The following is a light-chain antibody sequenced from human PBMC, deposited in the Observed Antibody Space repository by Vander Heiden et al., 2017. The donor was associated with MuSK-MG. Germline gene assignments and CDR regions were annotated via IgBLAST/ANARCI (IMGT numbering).Light chain of an antibody. Sequence: DIQMTQSPSSLSASVGDRVTITCRASQSISSSLHWYQHKPGQAPNLLIYAASNLQSGVPSRFSGSGSGTDFTFTISSLQPEDFATYYCQQSYSTPITFGQGTRLEIK. V-gene: IGKV1-39*01. CDR2: AAS. J-gene: IGKJ5*01. CDR3: QQSYSTPIT. CDR1: QSISSS.